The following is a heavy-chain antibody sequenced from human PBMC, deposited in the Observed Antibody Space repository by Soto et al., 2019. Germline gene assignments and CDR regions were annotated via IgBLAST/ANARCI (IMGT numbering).Heavy chain of an antibody. D-gene: IGHD3-3*01. J-gene: IGHJ6*02. Sequence: GGSLRLSCAASGFTFSSYGMHWVRQAPGKGLEWVAVISYDGSNKYYADSVKGRFTISRDNSKNTLYLQMNSLRAEDTAVYYCAKELVVDGLRSYDYDFWSGYFPHYGMDVWGQGTTVTVSS. CDR1: GFTFSSYG. V-gene: IGHV3-30*18. CDR3: AKELVVDGLRSYDYDFWSGYFPHYGMDV. CDR2: ISYDGSNK.